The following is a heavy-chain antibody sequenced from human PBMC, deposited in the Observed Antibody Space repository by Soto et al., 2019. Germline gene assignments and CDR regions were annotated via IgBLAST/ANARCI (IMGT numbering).Heavy chain of an antibody. V-gene: IGHV3-30*18. CDR3: AKVLWSGYSPFDY. Sequence: QVQMVESGGGEVQPGGYLRLSCAAAGFNLWSNGMHWVRQATGKGLERVAITSYDGTNEYYADSVKGRFTISRDNSKNMLYMQMNSLRTDDTAMYYCAKVLWSGYSPFDYWGQGTQVTVSS. CDR1: GFNLWSNG. CDR2: TSYDGTNE. J-gene: IGHJ4*02. D-gene: IGHD3-3*01.